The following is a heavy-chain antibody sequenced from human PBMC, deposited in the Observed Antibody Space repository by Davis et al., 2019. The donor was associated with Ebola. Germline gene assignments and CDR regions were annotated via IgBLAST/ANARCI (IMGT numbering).Heavy chain of an antibody. D-gene: IGHD6-6*01. J-gene: IGHJ4*02. CDR3: TRVRGGRQLVPYFDY. Sequence: GESLKISCAASGFTFSDYAMHWVRQAPGKGLEWVGMVSFDGNNKYYADSVKGRFTISRDTSNNRLYLQMTSLRAEDTAVYYCTRVRGGRQLVPYFDYWGQGALVTVSS. CDR2: VSFDGNNK. V-gene: IGHV3-30-3*01. CDR1: GFTFSDYA.